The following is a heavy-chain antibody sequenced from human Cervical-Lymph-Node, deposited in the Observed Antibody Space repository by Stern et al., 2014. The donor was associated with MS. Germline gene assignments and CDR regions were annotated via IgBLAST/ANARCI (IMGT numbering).Heavy chain of an antibody. J-gene: IGHJ4*02. D-gene: IGHD4-17*01. CDR2: INPNSGGT. CDR1: GYTFTGYY. CDR3: ARDHHDYGDYGSYFFDY. Sequence: VQLVESGAEVKKPGASVKVSCKASGYTFTGYYMHWVRQAPGQGLEWMGWINPNSGGTNYAQKFQGRVTMTRDTSITTAYMELSRLISDDTAVYYCARDHHDYGDYGSYFFDYWGQGTLVTVSS. V-gene: IGHV1-2*02.